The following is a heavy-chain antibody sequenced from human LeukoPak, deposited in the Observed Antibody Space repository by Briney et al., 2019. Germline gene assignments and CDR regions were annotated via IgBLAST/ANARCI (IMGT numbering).Heavy chain of an antibody. CDR2: ISYDVNAK. CDR3: ARGSYGDLQ. Sequence: GRSLRLSCAASGFTFSTYAMHWVRQAPGQGLEWVAVISYDVNAKYYADSVKGRFTISRDNSKNTLYLQMNSLGPEDTAVYYCARGSYGDLQWGQGTLVTVSS. J-gene: IGHJ4*02. D-gene: IGHD4-17*01. CDR1: GFTFSTYA. V-gene: IGHV3-30*04.